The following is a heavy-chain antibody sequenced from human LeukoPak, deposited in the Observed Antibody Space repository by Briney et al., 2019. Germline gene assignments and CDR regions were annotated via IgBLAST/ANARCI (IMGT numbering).Heavy chain of an antibody. CDR1: GYTFTSYY. CDR3: ARGRLEPRYYDFWSGQNWFDP. Sequence: ASVKVSCKASGYTFTSYYMHWVRQAPGQGLGWMGLINPSGGSTSYAQKFQGRVTMTRDTSTSTVYMELSSLRSEDTAVYYCARGRLEPRYYDFWSGQNWFDPWGQGTLVTVSS. D-gene: IGHD3-3*01. J-gene: IGHJ5*02. V-gene: IGHV1-46*01. CDR2: INPSGGST.